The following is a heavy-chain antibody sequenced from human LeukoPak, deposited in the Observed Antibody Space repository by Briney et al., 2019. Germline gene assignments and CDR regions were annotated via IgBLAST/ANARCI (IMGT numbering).Heavy chain of an antibody. V-gene: IGHV3-23*01. D-gene: IGHD6-25*01. J-gene: IGHJ5*02. CDR3: AKAEGIAAAQRFDP. CDR2: ISGSGGRT. CDR1: GFTFSSYA. Sequence: GGSLRLFWAASGFTFSSYAMSWVRQAPGKGLEWVSAISGSGGRTYYADSVKGRFTISRDNSKNTLYLKMNSLRAEDTAVYCCAKAEGIAAAQRFDPWGQGTLVTVSS.